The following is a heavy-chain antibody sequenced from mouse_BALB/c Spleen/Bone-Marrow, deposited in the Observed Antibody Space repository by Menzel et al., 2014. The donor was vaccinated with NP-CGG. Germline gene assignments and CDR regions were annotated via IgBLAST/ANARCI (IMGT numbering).Heavy chain of an antibody. V-gene: IGHV1-18*01. CDR2: INPYNGGT. CDR1: GYSFTGYT. Sequence: EVQLQQSGPELVKPGASMKISCKASGYSFTGYTMNWVKQSHGENLEWIGLINPYNGGTSYNQKFKGKATLTVDKSSSTAYMELLSLTSEDSAVYYCARVYYGNSSFYFDYWGQGTTLTVSS. CDR3: ARVYYGNSSFYFDY. D-gene: IGHD1-1*01. J-gene: IGHJ2*01.